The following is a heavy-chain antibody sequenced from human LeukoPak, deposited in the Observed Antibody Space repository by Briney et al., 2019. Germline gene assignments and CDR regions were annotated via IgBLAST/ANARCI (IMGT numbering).Heavy chain of an antibody. Sequence: PSETLSLTCTVSGGSISSSSYYWGWIRQPPGKGLEWIGSIYYSGSTYYNPSLKSRVTISVDTSKNQFSLKLSSVTAADTAVYYCARGGGMIVVVREHAFDIWGQGTMVTVSS. CDR2: IYYSGST. V-gene: IGHV4-39*07. J-gene: IGHJ3*02. CDR1: GGSISSSSYY. CDR3: ARGGGMIVVVREHAFDI. D-gene: IGHD3-22*01.